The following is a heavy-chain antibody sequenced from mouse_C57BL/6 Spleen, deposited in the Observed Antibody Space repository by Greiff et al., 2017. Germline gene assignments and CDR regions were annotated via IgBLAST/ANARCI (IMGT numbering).Heavy chain of an antibody. CDR2: ISNLAYSI. V-gene: IGHV5-15*01. Sequence: DVMLVESGGGLVQPGGSLKLSCAASGFTFSDYGMAWVRQAPRKGPEWVAFISNLAYSIYYADTVTGRFTISRENAKNTLYLEMSSLRSEDTPMYYCARHEGRGGYAMDYWGQGTSVTVSS. J-gene: IGHJ4*01. D-gene: IGHD3-3*01. CDR3: ARHEGRGGYAMDY. CDR1: GFTFSDYG.